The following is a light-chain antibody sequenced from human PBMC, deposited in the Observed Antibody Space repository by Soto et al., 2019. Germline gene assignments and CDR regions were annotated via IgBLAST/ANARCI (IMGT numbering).Light chain of an antibody. CDR1: QSISSY. V-gene: IGKV1-39*01. Sequence: DIQMTQSPCSLSASVGDRVTITCRASQSISSYLNWYQQKPGKAPKLLIYAASSLQSGVPSRFSGSGSGTDFTLTISSLQPEDFATYYCQQSYSTTSLTFGGGTKVDIK. J-gene: IGKJ4*01. CDR3: QQSYSTTSLT. CDR2: AAS.